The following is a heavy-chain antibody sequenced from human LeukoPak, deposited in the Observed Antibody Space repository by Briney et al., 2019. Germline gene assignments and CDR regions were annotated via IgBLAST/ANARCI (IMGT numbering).Heavy chain of an antibody. J-gene: IGHJ5*02. Sequence: PGGSLRLSCAASGFTFSSYWMSWVRQAPGKGLEWVANIKQDGSEKYYVDSVKGRFTISRDNAKNSLYLQMNSLRAEDTAVYYCAREPGVAIAVAGTPTGWFDPWGQGTLVTVSS. CDR2: IKQDGSEK. CDR1: GFTFSSYW. V-gene: IGHV3-7*05. D-gene: IGHD6-19*01. CDR3: AREPGVAIAVAGTPTGWFDP.